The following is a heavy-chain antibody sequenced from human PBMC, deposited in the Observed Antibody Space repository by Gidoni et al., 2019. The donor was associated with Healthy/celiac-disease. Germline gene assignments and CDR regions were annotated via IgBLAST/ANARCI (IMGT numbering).Heavy chain of an antibody. CDR1: GFTFSSYG. V-gene: IGHV3-33*01. Sequence: QVQLVESGGGVVQPGRSLRLSCAAPGFTFSSYGMHWVRQAPGKGLEWVAVRWYDGSNKYYADSVKGRFTISRDNSKNTLYLQMNSLRAEDTAVYYCARVHDFWSGYLDYWGQGTLVTVSS. CDR2: RWYDGSNK. J-gene: IGHJ4*02. D-gene: IGHD3-3*01. CDR3: ARVHDFWSGYLDY.